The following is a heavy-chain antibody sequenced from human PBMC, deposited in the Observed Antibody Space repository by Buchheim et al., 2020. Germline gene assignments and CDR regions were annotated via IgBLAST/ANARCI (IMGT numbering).Heavy chain of an antibody. CDR1: GGSIRNTAFY. J-gene: IGHJ4*02. V-gene: IGHV4-39*07. D-gene: IGHD1-26*01. Sequence: QLQLQESGPGLVKPSETLSLTCTVSGGSIRNTAFYWGWVRQPPGKGLEWIGSIYYSGSSNYNPSLKSRVTISVDTSMNQFSLKLSSVTAADTAVYYCARLYSVGYYPFDYWGQGTL. CDR2: IYYSGSS. CDR3: ARLYSVGYYPFDY.